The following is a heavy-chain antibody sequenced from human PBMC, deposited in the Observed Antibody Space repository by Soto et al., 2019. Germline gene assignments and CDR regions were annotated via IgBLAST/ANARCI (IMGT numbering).Heavy chain of an antibody. V-gene: IGHV1-69*02. D-gene: IGHD2-15*01. CDR1: GGTFSSYT. CDR2: IIPFVGIP. Sequence: SVKVSCKASGGTFSSYTISWVRQAPGQGLEWMGRIIPFVGIPNYAQKFQGRVTITADKSTSTAYLQVTGLRSEDTAVYYCASLTGYCSGGACPRALDIWGQGTMVTVSS. J-gene: IGHJ3*02. CDR3: ASLTGYCSGGACPRALDI.